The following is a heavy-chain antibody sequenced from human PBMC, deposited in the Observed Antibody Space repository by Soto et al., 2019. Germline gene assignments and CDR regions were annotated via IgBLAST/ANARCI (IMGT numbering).Heavy chain of an antibody. D-gene: IGHD4-17*01. J-gene: IGHJ4*02. CDR3: ARDRGVTTIDY. V-gene: IGHV3-33*01. Sequence: QVQLVESGGGVVQPGRSLRLSCAASGFTFSSYGMHWVRQAPGKGLEWVAVIWYDGSNKYYADSVKGRFTISRDNSKNTLYLQMNSLRAEDTAVYYCARDRGVTTIDYWGQGTLVTVSS. CDR2: IWYDGSNK. CDR1: GFTFSSYG.